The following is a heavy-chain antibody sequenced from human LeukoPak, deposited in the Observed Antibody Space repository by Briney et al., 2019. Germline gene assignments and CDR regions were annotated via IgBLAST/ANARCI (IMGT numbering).Heavy chain of an antibody. Sequence: SETLSLTCTVSGGSISSYYWSWIRQPAGQGLEWIGSIYTSGSTNYNPSLKSRVTMSVDTSKNQFSLKLSSVTAADTAVYYCARDLRTEGYYYYMDVWGKGTTVTVSS. J-gene: IGHJ6*03. CDR3: ARDLRTEGYYYYMDV. CDR1: GGSISSYY. V-gene: IGHV4-4*07. CDR2: IYTSGST.